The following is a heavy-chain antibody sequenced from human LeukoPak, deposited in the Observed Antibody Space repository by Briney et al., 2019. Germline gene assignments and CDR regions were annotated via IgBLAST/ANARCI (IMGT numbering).Heavy chain of an antibody. J-gene: IGHJ4*02. D-gene: IGHD6-13*01. CDR1: GGSISTENNN. CDR3: ARGKDRFLGYFDY. V-gene: IGHV4-39*02. CDR2: IYRKGNT. Sequence: PSETLSLTCSVSGGSISTENNNWGWIRQSPGKGPEWIASIYRKGNTYNPSLKSRLTISVDTSKNHFSLSLSSVTAADTAVYYCARGKDRFLGYFDYWGQGTLVTVSS.